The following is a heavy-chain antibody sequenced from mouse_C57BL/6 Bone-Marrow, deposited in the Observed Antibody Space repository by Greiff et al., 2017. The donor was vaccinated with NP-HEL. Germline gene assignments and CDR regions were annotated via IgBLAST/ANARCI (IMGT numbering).Heavy chain of an antibody. CDR1: GYTFTSYW. CDR2: IHPNSGST. J-gene: IGHJ2*01. Sequence: QVQLQQPGAERVKPGASGKLSGKASGYTFTSYWMHWVKQRPGQGLEWIGMIHPNSGSTNYNEKFKSKATLTVDKSSSTAYMQLSSLTSEDSAVYYCARRITTVNFDYWGQGTTLTVSS. CDR3: ARRITTVNFDY. V-gene: IGHV1-64*01. D-gene: IGHD1-1*01.